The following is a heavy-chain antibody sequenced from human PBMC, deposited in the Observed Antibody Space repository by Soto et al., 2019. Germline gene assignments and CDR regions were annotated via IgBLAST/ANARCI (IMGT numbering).Heavy chain of an antibody. D-gene: IGHD1-20*01. CDR1: GSTFSNYA. Sequence: QVQLVQSGAEVKKPGSSVKVSCKASGSTFSNYAFSWVRQAPGQGLEWLGGIMPIFGRADYAQKFRGRVTITADESTSTAHMELSSLRSEDTAGYYCASWLKEDGIGGNYYY. V-gene: IGHV1-69*12. J-gene: IGHJ6*01. CDR2: IMPIFGRA. CDR3: ASWLKEDGIGGNYYY.